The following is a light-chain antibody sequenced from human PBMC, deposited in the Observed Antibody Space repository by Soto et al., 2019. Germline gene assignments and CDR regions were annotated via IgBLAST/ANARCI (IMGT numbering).Light chain of an antibody. Sequence: DIQMTQCPSTLSASVGDRGTITCRASQSISGSLAWYQQKPGKAPKLLIYEASNLKSGVPSRFSGSGSGTEYTLTISSLQPDDSASYYCQQYNGYWTFGQGTRVEIK. CDR3: QQYNGYWT. V-gene: IGKV1-5*03. CDR2: EAS. J-gene: IGKJ1*01. CDR1: QSISGS.